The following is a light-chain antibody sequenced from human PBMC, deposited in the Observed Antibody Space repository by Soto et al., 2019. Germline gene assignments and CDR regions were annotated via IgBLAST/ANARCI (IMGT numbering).Light chain of an antibody. CDR1: QSISSY. V-gene: IGKV1-39*01. J-gene: IGKJ1*01. Sequence: DNKMTQSPSSLSAFVVDIVTSTCRASQSISSYLNWYQQKPGKAPKLLIYAASSLQSGVPSRFSGSGSGTDFTLTISSLQPEDFATYYCQQSYSTPSWTFGQGTKVDNK. CDR3: QQSYSTPSWT. CDR2: AAS.